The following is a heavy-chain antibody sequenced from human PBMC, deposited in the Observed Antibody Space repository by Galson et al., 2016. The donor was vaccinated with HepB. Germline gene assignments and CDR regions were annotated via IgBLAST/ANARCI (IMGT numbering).Heavy chain of an antibody. CDR2: VTWNNENI. J-gene: IGHJ4*02. CDR3: MSYSDAWYSGF. Sequence: SLRLSCAASGFTFDDYAMHWVRQVSGRGLEWVSGVTWNNENIGYADSVKGRFTISRDNAKNSVYLQMNSLRGDDTAVYYCMSYSDAWYSGFWGQGTLVTVSS. V-gene: IGHV3-9*01. D-gene: IGHD6-13*01. CDR1: GFTFDDYA.